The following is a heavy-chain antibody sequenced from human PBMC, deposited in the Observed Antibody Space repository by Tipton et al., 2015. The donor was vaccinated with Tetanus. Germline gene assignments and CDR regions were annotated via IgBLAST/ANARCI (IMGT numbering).Heavy chain of an antibody. J-gene: IGHJ1*01. CDR3: ARTLAYCSNTVCYHLRGYEF. D-gene: IGHD2-2*01. Sequence: QSGAEVKRPGASVKVSCKATGYTFAAYGITWVRQAPGQGLEWMGWTGAQSGDTMYAQSLQGRLTLTTDTSSSTAYMELRNLRSDDTGVYFCARTLAYCSNTVCYHLRGYEFWGQGTLVTVSS. CDR1: GYTFAAYG. CDR2: TGAQSGDT. V-gene: IGHV1-18*01.